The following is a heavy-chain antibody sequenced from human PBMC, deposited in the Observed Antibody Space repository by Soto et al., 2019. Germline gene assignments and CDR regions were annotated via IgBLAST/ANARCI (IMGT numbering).Heavy chain of an antibody. CDR1: GFTFSSYA. J-gene: IGHJ5*02. CDR2: ISYDGSNK. Sequence: PGGSLRLSCAASGFTFSSYAMHWVRQAPGKGLEWVAVISYDGSNKYYADSVKGRFTISRDNSKNTLYLQMNSLRAEDTAVHYCARDLRIDWVRYCSGGSCYSGWFDPWGQGTLVTVSS. D-gene: IGHD2-15*01. CDR3: ARDLRIDWVRYCSGGSCYSGWFDP. V-gene: IGHV3-30-3*01.